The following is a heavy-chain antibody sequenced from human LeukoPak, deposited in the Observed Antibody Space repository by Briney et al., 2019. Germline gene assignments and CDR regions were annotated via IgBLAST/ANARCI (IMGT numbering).Heavy chain of an antibody. D-gene: IGHD4-17*01. CDR2: INPNSGGT. V-gene: IGHV1-2*02. CDR1: GYTFTGYY. Sequence: ASVKVSCKASGYTFTGYYMHWVRQAPGQGLEWMGWINPNSGGTNYAQKFQGRVPMTRDTSISTAYMELSRLRSDDTAVYYCARDRPGDYGAYRFFDYWGQGTLVTVSS. CDR3: ARDRPGDYGAYRFFDY. J-gene: IGHJ4*02.